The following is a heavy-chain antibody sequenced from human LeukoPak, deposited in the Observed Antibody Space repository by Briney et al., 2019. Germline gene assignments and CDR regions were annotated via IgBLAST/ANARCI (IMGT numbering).Heavy chain of an antibody. J-gene: IGHJ6*03. Sequence: GGSLRLSCAASGFTLGNHGMHWVRQAPGKGLEWVAIIFSNGVNKYYADSVKGRSTISRDTSKNTLFLEMESLRTEDTAVYYRARHRGSIFEGYMDVWGKGTTVTVSS. CDR2: IFSNGVNK. D-gene: IGHD3-9*01. V-gene: IGHV3-33*01. CDR1: GFTLGNHG. CDR3: ARHRGSIFEGYMDV.